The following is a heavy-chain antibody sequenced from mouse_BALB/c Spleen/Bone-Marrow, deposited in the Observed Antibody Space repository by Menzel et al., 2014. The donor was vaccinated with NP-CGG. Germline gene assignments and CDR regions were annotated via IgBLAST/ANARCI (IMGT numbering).Heavy chain of an antibody. CDR3: ARPYDFGAWFAY. CDR1: GFTFSSYG. Sequence: EVMLVESGGDLVKPGGSLKLSCAASGFTFSSYGMSWVRQTPDKRLEWVATISSGGSYTYYPDSVKGRFTISRDNAKNTLYLQMSSLKSEDTAMYYCARPYDFGAWFAYCGQGTLVTVSA. D-gene: IGHD2-4*01. CDR2: ISSGGSYT. V-gene: IGHV5-6*02. J-gene: IGHJ3*01.